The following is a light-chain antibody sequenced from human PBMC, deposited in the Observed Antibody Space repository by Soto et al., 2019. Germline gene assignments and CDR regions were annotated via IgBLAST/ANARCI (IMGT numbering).Light chain of an antibody. CDR2: DVS. CDR3: SSYTTSSNLV. CDR1: SSDVGGYNF. Sequence: QSVLTQPASVSGSPGQSITISCTGTSSDVGGYNFVSWYQQQPGKAPKLMIYDVSNRPSGVSNRFAGSKSGNTASLTISGLQAEDEADYYCSSYTTSSNLVFGGGTKLTVL. V-gene: IGLV2-14*01. J-gene: IGLJ2*01.